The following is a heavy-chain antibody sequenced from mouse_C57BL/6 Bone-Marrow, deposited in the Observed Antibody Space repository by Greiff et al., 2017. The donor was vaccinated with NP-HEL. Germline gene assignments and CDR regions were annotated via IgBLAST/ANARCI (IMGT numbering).Heavy chain of an antibody. CDR2: ISSGGSYT. V-gene: IGHV5-6*02. CDR3: ARQVYYYGSRRYFDY. D-gene: IGHD1-1*01. CDR1: GFTFSSYG. J-gene: IGHJ2*01. Sequence: EVMLVESGGDLVKPGGSLKLSCAASGFTFSSYGMSWVRQTPDKRLEWVATISSGGSYTYYPDSVKGRFTISRDNAKNTLDLQMSSLKSEDTAMYYCARQVYYYGSRRYFDYWGQGTTLTVSS.